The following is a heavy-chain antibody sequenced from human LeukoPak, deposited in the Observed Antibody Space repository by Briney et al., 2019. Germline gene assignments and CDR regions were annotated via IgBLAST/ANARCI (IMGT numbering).Heavy chain of an antibody. J-gene: IGHJ5*02. Sequence: EGSLRLSCAASGFTFSSYWMSWVRQAPGKGLEWVANFKQDVSEKYYVDSVKGRFTISRDNAKNSLYLQMNSLRAEDTAVYYCARVQIVVVAATYWFDPWGQGTLVTVSS. V-gene: IGHV3-7*01. CDR2: FKQDVSEK. D-gene: IGHD2-15*01. CDR1: GFTFSSYW. CDR3: ARVQIVVVAATYWFDP.